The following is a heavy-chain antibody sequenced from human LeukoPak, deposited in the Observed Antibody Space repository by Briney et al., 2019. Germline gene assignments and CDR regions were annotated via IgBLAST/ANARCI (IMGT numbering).Heavy chain of an antibody. Sequence: GASVKVSCKASGYTFTGYYMHWVRQAPGQGLEWMGWISAYNGNTNYAQKLQGRVTMTTDTSTSTAYMELRSLRSDDTAVYYCARAHGVNGGSHFDYWGQGTLVTVSS. CDR3: ARAHGVNGGSHFDY. D-gene: IGHD2-8*01. CDR2: ISAYNGNT. V-gene: IGHV1-18*04. CDR1: GYTFTGYY. J-gene: IGHJ4*02.